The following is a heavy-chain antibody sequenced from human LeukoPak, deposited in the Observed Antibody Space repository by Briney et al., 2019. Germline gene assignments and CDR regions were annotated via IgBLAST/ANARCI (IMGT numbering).Heavy chain of an antibody. CDR2: ISSSGGST. CDR3: AKSGRTVTLAGDKWFDP. CDR1: GFTFSSYA. D-gene: IGHD4-17*01. V-gene: IGHV3-23*01. Sequence: GGSLRLSCAASGFTFSSYAMSWVRQAPGKGLEWVSDISSSGGSTYYPDSVKGRFTIPRDNSKNTLYLQMNSLRAEDTAVYYCAKSGRTVTLAGDKWFDPWGQGTLVTVSS. J-gene: IGHJ5*02.